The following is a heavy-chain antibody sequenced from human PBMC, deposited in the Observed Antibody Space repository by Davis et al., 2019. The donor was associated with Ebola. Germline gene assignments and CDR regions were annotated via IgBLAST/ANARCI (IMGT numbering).Heavy chain of an antibody. J-gene: IGHJ6*02. CDR1: GFTFSDYY. CDR2: ISSSGSTI. D-gene: IGHD6-19*01. CDR3: AGGKGAVAGRYYYYGMDI. Sequence: GESLKISCAASGFTFSDYYMSWIRQAPGKGLEWVSYISSSGSTIYYADSVKGRFTISRDNAKNSLYLQMNSLRAEDTAVYYCAGGKGAVAGRYYYYGMDIWGQGTTVTVSS. V-gene: IGHV3-11*01.